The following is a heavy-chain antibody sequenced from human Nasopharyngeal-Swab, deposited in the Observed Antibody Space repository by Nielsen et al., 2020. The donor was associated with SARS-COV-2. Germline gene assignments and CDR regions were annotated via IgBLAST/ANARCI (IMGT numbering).Heavy chain of an antibody. V-gene: IGHV4-59*11. CDR3: AIAVAGTGQYDY. Sequence: SETLSLTCTVSGGSISSHYWSWIRQPPGKGLEWIGYIYYSGSTNYNPSLKSRVTMSVDTSTSQFSLKLSSVTAADTAVYYCAIAVAGTGQYDYWGQGTLVTVSS. D-gene: IGHD6-19*01. CDR2: IYYSGST. CDR1: GGSISSHY. J-gene: IGHJ4*02.